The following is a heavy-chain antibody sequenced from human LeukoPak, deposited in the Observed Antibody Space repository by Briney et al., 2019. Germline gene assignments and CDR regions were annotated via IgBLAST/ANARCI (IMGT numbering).Heavy chain of an antibody. Sequence: GRSLRLSCAASGFTFSSYNMNWVRQAPGKGLEWVSSISDSSTYIYYADSVKGRFTISRDNAKNSLYLQMNSLRAEDTAVYYCASYYDFWSGYQLRYFDYWGQGTLVTVSS. J-gene: IGHJ4*02. CDR1: GFTFSSYN. V-gene: IGHV3-21*01. D-gene: IGHD3-3*01. CDR3: ASYYDFWSGYQLRYFDY. CDR2: ISDSSTYI.